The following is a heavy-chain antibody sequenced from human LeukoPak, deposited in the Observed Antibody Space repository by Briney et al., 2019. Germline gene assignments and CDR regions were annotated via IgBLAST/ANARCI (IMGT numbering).Heavy chain of an antibody. Sequence: GGSLRLSCAASGFTFSSYSMNWVRQAPGKGLEWVSSISSSSSYIYYADSVKGRFTISRDNAKNSLYLQMNSLRAEDTAVYYCAKLDKTIGNFDYWGQGTLVTVSS. CDR3: AKLDKTIGNFDY. CDR1: GFTFSSYS. J-gene: IGHJ4*02. CDR2: ISSSSSYI. V-gene: IGHV3-21*01. D-gene: IGHD1-1*01.